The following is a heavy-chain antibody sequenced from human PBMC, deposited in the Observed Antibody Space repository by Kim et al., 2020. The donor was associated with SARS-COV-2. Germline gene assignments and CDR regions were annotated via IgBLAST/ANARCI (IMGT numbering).Heavy chain of an antibody. D-gene: IGHD1-26*01. V-gene: IGHV1-2*02. J-gene: IGHJ3*02. Sequence: ASVKVSCKASGYTFTAYSMHWVRQAPGQGLEWMGWINPNSGGTNYAQKFQDRVTMTRDTSISTAYMELSRLRSDDTAVYYCARVGVGVTPAFEIWGQGTMVTVS. CDR3: ARVGVGVTPAFEI. CDR2: INPNSGGT. CDR1: GYTFTAYS.